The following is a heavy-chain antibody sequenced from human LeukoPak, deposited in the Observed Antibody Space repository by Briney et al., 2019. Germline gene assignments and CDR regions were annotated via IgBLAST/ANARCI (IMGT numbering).Heavy chain of an antibody. Sequence: PGGSLRLSCAASGFTLSNYDMHWVRQAPGKGLEWVSGINWNGGSTGYADSVKGRFTISRDNAKNSLYLQMNSLRAEDTALYYCARAGLGAFDIWGQGTMVTVSS. CDR2: INWNGGST. J-gene: IGHJ3*02. CDR3: ARAGLGAFDI. CDR1: GFTLSNYD. V-gene: IGHV3-20*04.